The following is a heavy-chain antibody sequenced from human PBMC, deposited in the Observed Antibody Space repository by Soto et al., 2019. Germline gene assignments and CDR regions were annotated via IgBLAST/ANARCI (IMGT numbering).Heavy chain of an antibody. J-gene: IGHJ3*02. Sequence: QVQLMESGGGVVQPGRSLRLSCAASGFTFSSYGMHWVRQAPGKGLEWVAVISYDGSNKYYADSVKGRFTISRDNSKNTLYLQMNSLRAEDTAVYYCAKPLGDDAFDIWGQGTMVTVSS. V-gene: IGHV3-30*18. CDR2: ISYDGSNK. CDR1: GFTFSSYG. D-gene: IGHD3-16*01. CDR3: AKPLGDDAFDI.